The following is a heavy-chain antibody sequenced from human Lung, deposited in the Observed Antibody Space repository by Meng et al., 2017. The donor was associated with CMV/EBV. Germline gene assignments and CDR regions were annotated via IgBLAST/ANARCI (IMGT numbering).Heavy chain of an antibody. CDR1: GGXISSSSYY. CDR2: IYYSGST. V-gene: IGHV4-39*07. D-gene: IGHD6-13*01. CDR3: ARDQVRAAAGIWEPDHAFDI. J-gene: IGHJ3*02. Sequence: LXCTVSGGXISSSSYYWGWIRQPPGKGLEWIGSIYYSGSTYYNPSLKSRVTISVDTSKNQFSLKLSSVTAADTAVYYCARDQVRAAAGIWEPDHAFDIWXQGTMVTVSS.